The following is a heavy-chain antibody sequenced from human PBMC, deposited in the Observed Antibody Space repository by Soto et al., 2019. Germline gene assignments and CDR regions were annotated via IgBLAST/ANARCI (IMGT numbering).Heavy chain of an antibody. CDR2: ISYNGSRS. Sequence: GGSLRLSCAASGFTFSRYGVNWVRQAPGKGLEWVPFISYNGSRSYYPDSGKGPFTISRDNSKNTVFLQMDSLRAEDTAVYYCAKNLLEAPADYYDTKADALDTWGQGTMVTVSS. V-gene: IGHV3-30*02. CDR3: AKNLLEAPADYYDTKADALDT. CDR1: GFTFSRYG. J-gene: IGHJ3*02. D-gene: IGHD3-22*01.